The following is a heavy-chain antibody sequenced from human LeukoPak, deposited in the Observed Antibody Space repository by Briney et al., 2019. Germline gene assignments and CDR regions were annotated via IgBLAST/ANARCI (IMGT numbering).Heavy chain of an antibody. CDR3: TRSGRGGAFDI. D-gene: IGHD1-26*01. J-gene: IGHJ3*02. CDR1: GFTFSRYD. V-gene: IGHV3-74*03. Sequence: GGSLRLSCAASGFTFSRYDMSWVRQAPGKGLEWVARIYSDGGRTTYADSVKGRFTISGDNAKNTLYLQMNSLRVDDTAVYYCTRSGRGGAFDIWGQGTTVTVSS. CDR2: IYSDGGRT.